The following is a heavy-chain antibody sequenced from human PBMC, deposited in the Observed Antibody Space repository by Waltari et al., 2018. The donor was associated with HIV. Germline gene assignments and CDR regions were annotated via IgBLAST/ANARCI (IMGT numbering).Heavy chain of an antibody. V-gene: IGHV1-46*01. D-gene: IGHD2-15*01. Sequence: QVQLVQSGAAVKKPGASVKVSCKASGYTFSNYYIHWMRQAPGQGREWMGISNPGGGSASYAEKFEGRVTMTRDTSANTLYMELRSLTSEDTAVYYCARHRSPSYSVMVVVKGSYDYWGQGTLVTVSS. CDR2: SNPGGGSA. J-gene: IGHJ4*02. CDR1: GYTFSNYY. CDR3: ARHRSPSYSVMVVVKGSYDY.